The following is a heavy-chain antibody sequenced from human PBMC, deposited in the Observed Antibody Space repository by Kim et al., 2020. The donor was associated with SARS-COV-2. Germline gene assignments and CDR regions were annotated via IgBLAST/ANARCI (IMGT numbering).Heavy chain of an antibody. V-gene: IGHV4-61*01. CDR3: AREWRYCIGGSCYSPYYYYGMDV. J-gene: IGHJ6*02. CDR1: GGSVSSGSYY. CDR2: IYYSGST. D-gene: IGHD2-15*01. Sequence: SETLSLTCTVSGGSVSSGSYYWSWIRQPPGKGLEWIGYIYYSGSTNYNPSLKSRVTISVDTSKNQFSLKLSSVTAADTAVYYCAREWRYCIGGSCYSPYYYYGMDVCGQWTTVTVS.